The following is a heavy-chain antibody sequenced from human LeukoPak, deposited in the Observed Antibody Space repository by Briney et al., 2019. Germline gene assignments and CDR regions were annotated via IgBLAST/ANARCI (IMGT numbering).Heavy chain of an antibody. CDR3: ARWRMTSDAFDI. V-gene: IGHV4-59*01. CDR1: GDSISSYY. Sequence: SETLSLTCTVSGDSISSYYWSWIRQPPGKGLEWIGYIYNSGSINYNPSLKSRVTISVDTSKNQFSLKLSSVTAADTAAYYCARWRMTSDAFDIWGQGTMVTVSS. J-gene: IGHJ3*02. CDR2: IYNSGSI.